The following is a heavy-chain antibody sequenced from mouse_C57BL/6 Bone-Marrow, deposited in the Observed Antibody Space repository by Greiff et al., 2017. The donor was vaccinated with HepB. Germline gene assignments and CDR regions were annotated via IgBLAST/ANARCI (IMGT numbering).Heavy chain of an antibody. CDR2: IHPSDSDT. CDR3: AIRIDYPWCAY. V-gene: IGHV1-74*01. CDR1: GYTFTSYW. D-gene: IGHD2-4*01. Sequence: VKLQQPGAELVKPGASVKVSCKASGYTFTSYWMHWVKQRPGQGLEWIGRIHPSDSDTNYNQKFKGKATLTVDKSSSTAYMQLSSLTSEDSAVYYCAIRIDYPWCAYWGQGTLVTVSA. J-gene: IGHJ3*01.